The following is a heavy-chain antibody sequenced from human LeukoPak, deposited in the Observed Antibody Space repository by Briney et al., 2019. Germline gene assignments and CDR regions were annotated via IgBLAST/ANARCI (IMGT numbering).Heavy chain of an antibody. CDR1: GGSIRSNNHY. D-gene: IGHD5-12*01. CDR3: ARVELIVALPTSFDP. Sequence: SETLSLTCTVSGGSIRSNNHYWGWIRQPPGKGLEWIGNIYFNGNIAYNPSLQSRVTISVDTSKNQFSLRLNSVTSADTAMYYCARVELIVALPTSFDPWGQGTLVTVSS. J-gene: IGHJ5*02. V-gene: IGHV4-39*07. CDR2: IYFNGNI.